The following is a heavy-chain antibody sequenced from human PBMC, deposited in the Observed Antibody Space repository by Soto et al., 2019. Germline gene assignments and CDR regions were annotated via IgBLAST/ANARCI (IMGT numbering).Heavy chain of an antibody. J-gene: IGHJ1*01. D-gene: IGHD5-12*01. Sequence: GGSLRLSCAASGLPFSSYAMRWVRQTPGKGLEWVSAISGSGGSTYYADSVKGRFTISRDNSKNTLYLQMNSLRAEDTAVYYCAGSYSGYDFDYFQHWGQGTLVTVSS. V-gene: IGHV3-23*01. CDR1: GLPFSSYA. CDR3: AGSYSGYDFDYFQH. CDR2: ISGSGGST.